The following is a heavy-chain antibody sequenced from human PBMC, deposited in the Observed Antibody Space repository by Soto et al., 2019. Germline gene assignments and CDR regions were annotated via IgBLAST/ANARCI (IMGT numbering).Heavy chain of an antibody. CDR3: ASVYMFESQTAAY. CDR1: GFIFSAYW. V-gene: IGHV3-7*01. CDR2: INGGASGT. Sequence: EVQLVESGGGLVQPGGSLRLSCAGSGFIFSAYWMSWVRHAPGKGLEWVAMINGGASGTHYVDSVKGRFTISRDNAKNSQYLQMNILRVEDTAVYYCASVYMFESQTAAYWGQGTLVTVSS. J-gene: IGHJ4*02. D-gene: IGHD1-20*01.